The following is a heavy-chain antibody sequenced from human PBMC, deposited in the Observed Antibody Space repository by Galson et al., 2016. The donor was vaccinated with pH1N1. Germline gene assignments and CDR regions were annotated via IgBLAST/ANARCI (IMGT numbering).Heavy chain of an antibody. V-gene: IGHV3-7*01. CDR1: GFTFSNYW. J-gene: IGHJ4*02. D-gene: IGHD4/OR15-4a*01. CDR3: VRAVGAVEAF. CDR2: IKHDGSQK. Sequence: SLRLSCAGSGFTFSNYWMHWVRQAPGKGLEWVANIKHDGSQKYYVDSVKGRFTISRDNAKNPLYLQMNSLRAEDTAVYYCVRAVGAVEAFWGQGTLVAVSS.